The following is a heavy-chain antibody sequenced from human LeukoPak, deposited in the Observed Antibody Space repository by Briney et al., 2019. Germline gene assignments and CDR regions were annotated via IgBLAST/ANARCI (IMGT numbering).Heavy chain of an antibody. CDR2: ISGSSSDI. V-gene: IGHV3-21*01. CDR1: GFTVSSNY. CDR3: ALNRDAFDL. Sequence: GGSLRLSCAASGFTVSSNYMSWVRQAPGKGLEWVSSISGSSSDIYYADSVKGRFTISRDNAKNSLYLQMNSLRAEDTAVYYCALNRDAFDLWGQGTMVTVSS. D-gene: IGHD1-14*01. J-gene: IGHJ3*01.